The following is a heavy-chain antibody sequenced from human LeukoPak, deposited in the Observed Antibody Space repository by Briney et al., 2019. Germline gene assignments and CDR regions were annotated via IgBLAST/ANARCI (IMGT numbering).Heavy chain of an antibody. J-gene: IGHJ4*02. CDR1: GFTFSSYS. CDR3: ARCSSSWKYYFDY. Sequence: GGSLRLSCAASGFTFSSYSMNWVRQAPGKGLEWVSYISSSSSTIYYADSVKGRFTISRDNAKNSLYLQMNSLRAEDTAVYYCARCSSSWKYYFDYWGQGTLVTVSS. D-gene: IGHD6-13*01. V-gene: IGHV3-48*04. CDR2: ISSSSSTI.